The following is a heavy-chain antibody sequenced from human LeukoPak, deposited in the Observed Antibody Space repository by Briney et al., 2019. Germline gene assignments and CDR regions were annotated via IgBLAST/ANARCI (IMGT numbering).Heavy chain of an antibody. CDR3: AREAPTSCHDY. J-gene: IGHJ4*02. Sequence: GGSLRLSCAASGFTFSSYSMNWVRQAPGKGLEWVSSISSSSSYIYYADLVKGRFTISRDNAKNSLYLQMNSLRAEDTAVYYCAREAPTSCHDYWGQGTLVTVSS. D-gene: IGHD2-2*01. CDR1: GFTFSSYS. V-gene: IGHV3-21*01. CDR2: ISSSSSYI.